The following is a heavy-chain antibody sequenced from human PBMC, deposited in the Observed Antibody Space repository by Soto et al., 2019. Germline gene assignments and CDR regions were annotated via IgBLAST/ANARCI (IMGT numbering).Heavy chain of an antibody. CDR3: ARGHAGTMDV. CDR2: TYYRSKWNN. V-gene: IGHV6-1*01. CDR1: GDSVSSNGAA. Sequence: SQTLSLTCAISGDSVSSNGAAWNWIRQSPSRGLQWLGRTYYRSKWNNDYGVSVKSRISINPDTSKNQFSLHLNSVTPEDTAVYYCARGHAGTMDVWGQGTTVTVSS. J-gene: IGHJ6*02. D-gene: IGHD1-1*01.